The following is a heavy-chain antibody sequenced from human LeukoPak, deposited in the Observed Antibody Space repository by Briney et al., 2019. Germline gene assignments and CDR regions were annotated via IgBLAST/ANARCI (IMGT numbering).Heavy chain of an antibody. D-gene: IGHD3-3*01. J-gene: IGHJ4*02. V-gene: IGHV4-38-2*02. CDR2: IYYSGST. CDR3: AREVPPDYYDFWSGYSHPYFDY. CDR1: GYSISSGYY. Sequence: PSETLSLTCTVSGYSISSGYYWGWIRQPPGKGLEWIGSIYYSGSTYYNPSLKSRVTISVDTSKNQFSLKLSSVTAADTAVYYCAREVPPDYYDFWSGYSHPYFDYWGQGTLVTVSS.